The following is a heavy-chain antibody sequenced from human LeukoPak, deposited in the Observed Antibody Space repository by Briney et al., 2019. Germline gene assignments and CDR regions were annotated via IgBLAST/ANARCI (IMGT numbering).Heavy chain of an antibody. CDR3: AKDIGILTTSLYNWFDP. J-gene: IGHJ5*02. V-gene: IGHV3-33*05. D-gene: IGHD2/OR15-2a*01. Sequence: GGSLRLSCTASGFTFSSYGMHWVRQAPGKGLEWVAVIAYDGSNTYYLDSVKGRFIISRDNSRNTLYLQMNSLRVEDTAVYYCAKDIGILTTSLYNWFDPWGQGTLSPSPQ. CDR1: GFTFSSYG. CDR2: IAYDGSNT.